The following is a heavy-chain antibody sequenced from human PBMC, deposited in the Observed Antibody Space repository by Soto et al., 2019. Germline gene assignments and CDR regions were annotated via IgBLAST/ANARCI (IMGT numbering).Heavy chain of an antibody. CDR2: ISWNSGSI. CDR1: GFTFDDYA. J-gene: IGHJ6*02. CDR3: AKEEEKLGYGMDV. V-gene: IGHV3-9*01. Sequence: PGGSLRLSCAASGFTFDDYAMHWVRQAPGKGLEWVSGISWNSGSIGYADSVKGRFTISRDNAKNSLYLQMNSLRAEDTALYYCAKEEEKLGYGMDVWGQGTTVTVSS. D-gene: IGHD3-10*01.